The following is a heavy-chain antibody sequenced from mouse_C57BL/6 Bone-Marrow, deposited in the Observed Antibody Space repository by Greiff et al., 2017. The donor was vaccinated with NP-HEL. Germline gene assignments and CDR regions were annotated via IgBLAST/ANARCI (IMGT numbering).Heavy chain of an antibody. Sequence: VQLQQSGPELARPGASVKLSCTASGFNITDDYMHWVKQRPEQGLEWIGWINPENGGTEYASKFQGKATITADTSSNTAYLQLRSLTSEDTAVYYCTTELTTDYWGQGTTLTVSS. J-gene: IGHJ2*01. CDR3: TTELTTDY. CDR2: INPENGGT. D-gene: IGHD2-1*01. V-gene: IGHV14-4*01. CDR1: GFNITDDY.